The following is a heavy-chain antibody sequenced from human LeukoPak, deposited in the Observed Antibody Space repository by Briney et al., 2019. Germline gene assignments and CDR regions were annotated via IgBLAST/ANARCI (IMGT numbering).Heavy chain of an antibody. J-gene: IGHJ4*02. CDR3: AMVRMAAGTLYYFDY. CDR1: GGSISSSNR. V-gene: IGHV4-4*02. Sequence: SETLSLTCAASGGSISSSNRWSWLRPPPEKGLEWIGKIYHSGSTNYNQSLKSRVTISVDKSKNQFSLKLSSVTAADTAVYYCAMVRMAAGTLYYFDYWGQGTLVTVSS. D-gene: IGHD6-13*01. CDR2: IYHSGST.